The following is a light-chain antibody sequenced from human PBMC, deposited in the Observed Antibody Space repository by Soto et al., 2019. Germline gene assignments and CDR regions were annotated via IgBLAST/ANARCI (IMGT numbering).Light chain of an antibody. Sequence: DIQMTQSPSSLSASVGDKVTITCRASQSISCYLDWYQQKPGKAPKLLIYAASSLQSGVPSRFSGSGSGTEFTLTISSLQPDDFGTYYCQQYSTNPRTFGPGTKVDIK. V-gene: IGKV1-39*01. CDR1: QSISCY. J-gene: IGKJ3*01. CDR2: AAS. CDR3: QQYSTNPRT.